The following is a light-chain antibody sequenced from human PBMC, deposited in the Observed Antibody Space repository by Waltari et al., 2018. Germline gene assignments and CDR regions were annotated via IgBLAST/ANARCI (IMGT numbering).Light chain of an antibody. CDR2: VNSDGSH. CDR3: QTGGHGAWV. V-gene: IGLV4-69*01. Sequence: QLVLTQSPSASASLGASVKLTCTLSSGHSSNVIAWLQQRPETGPRYLMKVNSDGSHTKGDEIPDRFSGSSSGAERYLTISNLQSEDEGDYFCQTGGHGAWVFGGGTTLTVL. CDR1: SGHSSNV. J-gene: IGLJ3*02.